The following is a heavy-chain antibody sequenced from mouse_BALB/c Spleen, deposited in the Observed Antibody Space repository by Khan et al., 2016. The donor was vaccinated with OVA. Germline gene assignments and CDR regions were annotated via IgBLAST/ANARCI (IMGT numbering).Heavy chain of an antibody. Sequence: VQLQESGAELVQPGASVKLSCKVSGYTFTSYYMYWVKQRPGQGLEWIGEINPSNGGTNFNEKFKSKATLTVDKSSSTAYMQLSSLTSEDSAVYYCTRSGYGSFVYWGQGTLVTVSA. CDR1: GYTFTSYY. CDR2: INPSNGGT. V-gene: IGHV1S81*02. J-gene: IGHJ3*01. CDR3: TRSGYGSFVY. D-gene: IGHD2-2*01.